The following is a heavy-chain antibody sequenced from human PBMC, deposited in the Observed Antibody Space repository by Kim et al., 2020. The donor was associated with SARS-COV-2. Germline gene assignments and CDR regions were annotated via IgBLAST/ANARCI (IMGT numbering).Heavy chain of an antibody. J-gene: IGHJ4*02. D-gene: IGHD5-18*01. CDR3: ARRGDTAMAKNFDY. V-gene: IGHV4-39*01. Sequence: NPSLKSRVTISVDTSKNQFSLKLSSVTAADTAVYYCARRGDTAMAKNFDYWGQGTLVTVSS.